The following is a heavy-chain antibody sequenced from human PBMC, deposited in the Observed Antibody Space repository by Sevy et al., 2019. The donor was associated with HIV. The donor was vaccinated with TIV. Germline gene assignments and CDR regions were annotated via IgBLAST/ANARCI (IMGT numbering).Heavy chain of an antibody. CDR1: GFTFSSHD. D-gene: IGHD6-25*01. CDR2: IGTVGDT. Sequence: GGSLRLSCAASGFTFSSHDMHWVRQATGKGLEWISSIGTVGDTYYLGSVKGRFTISREDAKKSFYLQMNSLRADDTAVYYCARGQRLAPPWGFDLWGRGTLVTVSS. CDR3: ARGQRLAPPWGFDL. J-gene: IGHJ2*01. V-gene: IGHV3-13*01.